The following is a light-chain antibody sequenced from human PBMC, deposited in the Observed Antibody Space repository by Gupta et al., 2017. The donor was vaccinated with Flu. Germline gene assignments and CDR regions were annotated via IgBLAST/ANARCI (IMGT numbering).Light chain of an antibody. CDR1: QSLLHSNGYNY. J-gene: IGKJ1*01. CDR3: IQDLPTKT. V-gene: IGKV2-28*01. CDR2: LGS. Sequence: DIVMTQSPLSLPVTPGEPASISCRSSQSLLHSNGYNYLDWYLQKPGQSPQLLIYLGSKRASGDTDRFSGSGEGKDFTLKSSRGEDEDGGGYYGIQDLPTKTFGQGTKVEIK.